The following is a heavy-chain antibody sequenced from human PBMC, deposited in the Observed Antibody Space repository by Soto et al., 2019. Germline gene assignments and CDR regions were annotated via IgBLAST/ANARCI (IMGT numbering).Heavy chain of an antibody. Sequence: QVQLVQSGAEVKKPGASVKVSCKASGYTFTSYAMHWVRQAPGQRLEWMGWINAGNGNTKYSQQFQGSVTITRDTSASTAYMELSSLRSEDTSVYYCASPPWRYCSGGSCYYGDYFDYWGQGTLVTVSS. CDR2: INAGNGNT. D-gene: IGHD2-15*01. CDR3: ASPPWRYCSGGSCYYGDYFDY. V-gene: IGHV1-3*01. CDR1: GYTFTSYA. J-gene: IGHJ4*02.